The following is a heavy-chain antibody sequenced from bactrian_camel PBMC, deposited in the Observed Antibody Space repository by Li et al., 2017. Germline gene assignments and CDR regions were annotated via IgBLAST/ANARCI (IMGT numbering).Heavy chain of an antibody. D-gene: IGHD6*01. CDR3: VAQISTLVAGIGRTIPEWILSRACRKGTAEY. CDR1: GFTFSNYD. V-gene: IGHV3S40*01. CDR2: SNSGGGIT. Sequence: VQLVESGGGLVQPGGSLRLACAAAGFTFSNYDMSWVRQAPGKGLEWVSRSNSGGGITYYADSVQGRFTISQDSAKNTVLLQMNSLKPEDTAVYYCVAQISTLVAGIGRTIPEWILSRACRKGTAEYWGQGTQVTGS. J-gene: IGHJ4*01.